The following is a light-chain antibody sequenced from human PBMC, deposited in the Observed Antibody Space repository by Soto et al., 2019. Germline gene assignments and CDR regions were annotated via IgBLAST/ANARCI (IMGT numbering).Light chain of an antibody. Sequence: QSALAQPASVSGSPGQSVTISCTGASSDVGAYEHVSWYQQHPGRAPKLILYDVNNRPSGVSNHFSGSKPGNTASLVISGLQANDEADYYCSSYSTTNILVFGSGTRSPS. CDR1: SSDVGAYEH. CDR2: DVN. V-gene: IGLV2-14*03. CDR3: SSYSTTNILV. J-gene: IGLJ1*01.